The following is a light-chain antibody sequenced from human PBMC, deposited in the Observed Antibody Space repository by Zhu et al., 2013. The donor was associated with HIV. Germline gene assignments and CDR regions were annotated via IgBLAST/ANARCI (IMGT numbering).Light chain of an antibody. CDR1: KLGDKY. J-gene: IGLJ1*01. CDR3: QVWDTNGDHLV. CDR2: QDT. Sequence: SYELTQPPSVSVSPGQTASITCSGDKLGDKYASWYQQKPGQSPLLVIYQDTKRPSGIPERFSGSNSGNTATLTISRVEAGDEADYYCQVWDTNGDHLVFGTGTKVSVL. V-gene: IGLV3-1*01.